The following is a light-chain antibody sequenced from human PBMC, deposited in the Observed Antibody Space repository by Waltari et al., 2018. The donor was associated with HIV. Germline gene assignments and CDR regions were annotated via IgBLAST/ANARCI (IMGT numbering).Light chain of an antibody. CDR2: DVI. CDR1: SSDVGGYDY. J-gene: IGLJ2*01. Sequence: QSSLTQPPSASGSPGQSVTLSCTGTSSDVGGYDYVSGPQQHPGKAPNRIIYDVIKRPSGVPDRFSGSKSGHTDSLTVSGLQPEDEADYYCSSHAGSKVVFGGGTRLTVL. V-gene: IGLV2-8*01. CDR3: SSHAGSKVV.